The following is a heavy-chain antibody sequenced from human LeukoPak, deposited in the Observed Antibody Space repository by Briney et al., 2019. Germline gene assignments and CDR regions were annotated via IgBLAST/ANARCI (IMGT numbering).Heavy chain of an antibody. D-gene: IGHD5-12*01. CDR1: GGSISSYY. CDR3: ARGGYEARSYYFDY. Sequence: PSETLSLTCTVSGGSISSYYWSWIRQPAGKGLEWIGRIYTSGSTNYNPSLKSRVTMSVDTSKNQFSLKLSSVTAADTAVYYCARGGYEARSYYFDYWGQGTLVTVSS. V-gene: IGHV4-4*07. J-gene: IGHJ4*02. CDR2: IYTSGST.